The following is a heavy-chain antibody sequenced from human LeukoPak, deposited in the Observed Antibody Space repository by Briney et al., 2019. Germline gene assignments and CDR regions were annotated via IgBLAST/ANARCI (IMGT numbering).Heavy chain of an antibody. CDR3: ARADGVLWFGETIAPYFDY. CDR1: GGSISSYY. CDR2: IYYSGST. V-gene: IGHV4-59*01. J-gene: IGHJ4*02. Sequence: NSSETLSLTCTVAGGSISSYYCSSIRQPPGKGLEWIGYIYYSGSTNYNPSLKSRVTISVDTSKNQFSLKLRSVTAADTAVYYCARADGVLWFGETIAPYFDYWGQGTLVTVSS. D-gene: IGHD3-10*01.